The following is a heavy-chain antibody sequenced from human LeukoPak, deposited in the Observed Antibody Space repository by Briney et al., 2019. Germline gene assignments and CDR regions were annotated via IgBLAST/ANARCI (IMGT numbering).Heavy chain of an antibody. D-gene: IGHD3-9*01. CDR2: INPNSGGT. CDR3: AREYYDILTGYYPWFDP. J-gene: IGHJ5*02. V-gene: IGHV1-2*02. CDR1: GYTFTGYY. Sequence: ASVKVSCKASGYTFTGYYMHWVRQAPGQGLEWMGWINPNSGGTNYAQKLQGRVTMTTDTSTSTAYMELRSLRSDDTAVYYCAREYYDILTGYYPWFDPWGQGTLVTVSS.